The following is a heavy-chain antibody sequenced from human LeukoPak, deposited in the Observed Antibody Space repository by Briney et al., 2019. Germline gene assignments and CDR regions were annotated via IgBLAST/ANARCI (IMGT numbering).Heavy chain of an antibody. J-gene: IGHJ6*02. CDR3: ARRGYYYYGMDV. CDR1: GGSFSGYY. Sequence: SETLSLTCAVYGGSFSGYYWSWIRQPPGKGLEWIGEINHSGSTNYNPSLKSRVTLSVDTSKNQFSLKLSSVTAADTAVYYCARRGYYYYGMDVWGQGTTVTVSS. CDR2: INHSGST. V-gene: IGHV4-34*01.